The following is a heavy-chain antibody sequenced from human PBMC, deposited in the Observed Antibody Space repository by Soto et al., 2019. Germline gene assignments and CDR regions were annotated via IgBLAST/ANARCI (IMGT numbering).Heavy chain of an antibody. J-gene: IGHJ5*02. CDR3: ARGNKGPGHYGPGSQGWYGP. V-gene: IGHV1-69*06. CDR2: IIPITETP. Sequence: QVQLVQSGAEVKKPGSSVKVSCKVSGGTFSSHAINWLLQAPGQGFEWMGVIIPITETPNNAEKFQGRVTITAEKSTTTVYMELSSLTFDDTAVYFCARGNKGPGHYGPGSQGWYGPWGQGTLVSVSS. D-gene: IGHD3-10*01. CDR1: GGTFSSHA.